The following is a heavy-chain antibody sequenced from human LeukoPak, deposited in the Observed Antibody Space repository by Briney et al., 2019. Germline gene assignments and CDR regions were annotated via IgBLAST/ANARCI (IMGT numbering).Heavy chain of an antibody. Sequence: PGGSLRLSCAASGFTFSNYAIHWVRQAPGNGLDWVAFISYDGSNKHYADSVKGRFTISRDNSKNTLYLQMNSLRPEDTAVYYCARARFGYNRGPFDYWGQGILVTVSS. J-gene: IGHJ4*02. CDR3: ARARFGYNRGPFDY. CDR1: GFTFSNYA. D-gene: IGHD5-24*01. V-gene: IGHV3-30-3*01. CDR2: ISYDGSNK.